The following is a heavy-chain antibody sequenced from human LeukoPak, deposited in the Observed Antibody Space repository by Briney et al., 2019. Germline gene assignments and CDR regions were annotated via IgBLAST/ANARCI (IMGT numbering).Heavy chain of an antibody. CDR3: VRGAGFCSSTSCSLGY. Sequence: ASVKVSCKASGYTFTSYDITWVRQATGQGLEWMGWMNPNSGNTGYAQNFQGRVTITRNTSISTAYMELSSLRSEDTAVYYCVRGAGFCSSTSCSLGYWGQGTLVTVSS. J-gene: IGHJ4*02. CDR2: MNPNSGNT. V-gene: IGHV1-8*03. D-gene: IGHD2-2*01. CDR1: GYTFTSYD.